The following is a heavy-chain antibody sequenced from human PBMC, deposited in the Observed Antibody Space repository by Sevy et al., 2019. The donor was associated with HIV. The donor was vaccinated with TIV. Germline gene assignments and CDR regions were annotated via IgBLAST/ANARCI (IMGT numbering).Heavy chain of an antibody. V-gene: IGHV1-24*01. CDR2: FDPKDGET. Sequence: ASVKVSCKVSGYTLTELSMHWVRQAPGKGLEWMGGFDPKDGETIYAQKFQGSVTMTVDTSTDKAYMALSSLRSEDTAVYYSATDLFPQAYCGVDCYRLDYWGQGTLVTVSS. CDR3: ATDLFPQAYCGVDCYRLDY. CDR1: GYTLTELS. J-gene: IGHJ4*02. D-gene: IGHD2-21*02.